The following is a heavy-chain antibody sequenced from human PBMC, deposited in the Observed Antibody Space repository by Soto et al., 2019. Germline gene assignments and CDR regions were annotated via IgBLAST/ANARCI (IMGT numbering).Heavy chain of an antibody. CDR3: AREGFSFRFREHYYGIDH. V-gene: IGHV1-18*01. Sequence: QVQLVQSGAEVKKPGASVKVSCKASGYTFTSYGISWVRQAPGQGLEWMGWISAYNGNTDYPQKLQGRVTMTTDTSTSTAYMELESLKSDDTAVYYCAREGFSFRFREHYYGIDHWGQGTLSPSPQ. J-gene: IGHJ4*02. CDR1: GYTFTSYG. D-gene: IGHD5-18*01. CDR2: ISAYNGNT.